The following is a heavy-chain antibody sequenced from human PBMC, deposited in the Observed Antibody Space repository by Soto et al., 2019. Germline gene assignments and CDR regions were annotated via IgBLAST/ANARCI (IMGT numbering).Heavy chain of an antibody. CDR3: AKVGTTVKIPLPWDFDY. CDR1: GYTFTSYA. CDR2: INTNTGNP. D-gene: IGHD4-17*01. V-gene: IGHV7-4-1*01. J-gene: IGHJ4*02. Sequence: GASVKVSCKASGYTFTSYAMNWVRQAPGQGLEWMGWINTNTGNPTYAQGFTGRFVFSLDTSVSTAYLQICSLKAGDTAVYYCAKVGTTVKIPLPWDFDYWGQGTLVTVSS.